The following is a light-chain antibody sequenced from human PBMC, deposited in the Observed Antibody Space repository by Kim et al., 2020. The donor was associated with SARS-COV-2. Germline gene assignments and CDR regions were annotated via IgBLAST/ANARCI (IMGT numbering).Light chain of an antibody. CDR1: RSVSSY. CDR3: QQRSNWPIT. V-gene: IGKV3-11*01. CDR2: DAS. J-gene: IGKJ5*01. Sequence: SREERASLSCRARRSVSSYLAWYQQKPSQAPRLLIYDASNRATGIPARFSGSGSRTDFTLTISSLEPEDFAVYYCQQRSNWPITFGQGTRLEIK.